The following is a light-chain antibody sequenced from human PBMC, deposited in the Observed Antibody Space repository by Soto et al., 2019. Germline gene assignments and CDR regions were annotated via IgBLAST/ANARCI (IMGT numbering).Light chain of an antibody. V-gene: IGLV1-44*01. CDR1: SSNIGSNT. CDR3: AAWDDSLNGPV. Sequence: QSVLTQPPSASGTPGQRVTISCSGSSSNIGSNTVNWYQQLPGTAPKLLIYSNNERPSGVPDRFSGSKSGTSASLGISGLQSEDEAEYYCAAWDDSLNGPVFGGGTKLTVL. CDR2: SNN. J-gene: IGLJ2*01.